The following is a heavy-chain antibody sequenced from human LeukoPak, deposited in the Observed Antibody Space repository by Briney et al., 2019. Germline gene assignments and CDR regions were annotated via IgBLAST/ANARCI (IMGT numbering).Heavy chain of an antibody. J-gene: IGHJ4*02. CDR2: IYYSGCT. Sequence: SETLSLTCTVSGGSISSYYWSWIRQPPGKGLEWIGYIYYSGCTNYNPSLKSRVTISVDTSKNQFSLKLSSVTAADTAVYYCARSWMYYDFWSGYYRSYYFDYWGQGTLVTVSS. D-gene: IGHD3-3*01. V-gene: IGHV4-59*01. CDR1: GGSISSYY. CDR3: ARSWMYYDFWSGYYRSYYFDY.